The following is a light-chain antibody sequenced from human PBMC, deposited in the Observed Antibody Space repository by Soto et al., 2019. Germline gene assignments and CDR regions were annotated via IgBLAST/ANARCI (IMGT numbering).Light chain of an antibody. CDR2: DAS. CDR1: QSVSSY. J-gene: IGKJ4*01. CDR3: QQRLT. V-gene: IGKV3-11*01. Sequence: EIVLTQSPATLSLSPGEKATLSCRASQSVSSYLAWYQQKPGQAPRLLIYDASNRATGIPARFSGSGSGTDFTLTISSLEPEDFAVYYCQQRLTFGGGTRWIS.